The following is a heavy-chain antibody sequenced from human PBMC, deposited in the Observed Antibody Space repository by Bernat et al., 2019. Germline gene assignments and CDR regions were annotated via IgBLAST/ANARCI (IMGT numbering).Heavy chain of an antibody. D-gene: IGHD2-8*01. Sequence: QVQLQQWGAGLLKPSETLSLTCAVYGGSFSGYYWGWIRQSPGKGLEWIGEINHEGVTNYNPSLKSRATISVDTSKNQFSLKLTSMTAADTTVYYCARAPLYCNTGGTGSCYSGWFDYWGLGSLVTVSS. V-gene: IGHV4-34*01. CDR1: GGSFSGYY. CDR2: INHEGVT. J-gene: IGHJ4*02. CDR3: ARAPLYCNTGGTGSCYSGWFDY.